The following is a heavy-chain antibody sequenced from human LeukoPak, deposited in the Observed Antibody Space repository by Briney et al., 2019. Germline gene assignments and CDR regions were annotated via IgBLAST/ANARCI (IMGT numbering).Heavy chain of an antibody. Sequence: SETLSLTCTVSGGSISSYFWSWIRQPPGKGLEWIGYIYYTGSTTYNPSLKSRVTISIDTSTNQFSLKLTSVTAADTAVYYCARSELLWFGGVNSGFDYWGQGTLVTVSS. V-gene: IGHV4-59*01. CDR3: ARSELLWFGGVNSGFDY. CDR1: GGSISSYF. CDR2: IYYTGST. J-gene: IGHJ4*02. D-gene: IGHD3-10*01.